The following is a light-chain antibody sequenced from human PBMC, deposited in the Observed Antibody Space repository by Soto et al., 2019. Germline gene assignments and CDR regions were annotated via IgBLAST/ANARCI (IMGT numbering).Light chain of an antibody. Sequence: QSVLTQPPSASRTPGQRVTISCSGSSSNIGSNDAFWYQQLPGTAPKLLIYRSNQRPSGVPDRFSGSKSGTSASLAISGLRSEDEADYYCASWDYSLSGVLFGGGTKLTVL. V-gene: IGLV1-47*01. J-gene: IGLJ2*01. CDR3: ASWDYSLSGVL. CDR2: RSN. CDR1: SSNIGSND.